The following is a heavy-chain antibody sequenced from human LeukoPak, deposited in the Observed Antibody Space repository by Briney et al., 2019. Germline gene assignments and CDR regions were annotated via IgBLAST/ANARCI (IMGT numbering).Heavy chain of an antibody. Sequence: GGSLRLSCAASGFTFSDYYMSWIRRAPGKGLEWVSYTSSSSSYTNYADSVKGRFTISRDNAKNSLYLQMNSLRAEDTAVYYCARVYDSSGYSPSDYWGQGTLVTVSS. J-gene: IGHJ4*02. V-gene: IGHV3-11*06. CDR2: TSSSSSYT. CDR3: ARVYDSSGYSPSDY. CDR1: GFTFSDYY. D-gene: IGHD3-22*01.